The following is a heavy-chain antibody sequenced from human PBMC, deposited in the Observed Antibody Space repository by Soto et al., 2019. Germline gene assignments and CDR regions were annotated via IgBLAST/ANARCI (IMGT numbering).Heavy chain of an antibody. Sequence: GGSLRLSCAASGFTFSSYWMHWVRQAPGKGLVWVSRINSDGSSTSYADSVKGRFTISRDNAKNTLYLQMNSLRAEDTAVYYCARAEVGIAADDWGQGTLVTVSS. V-gene: IGHV3-74*01. CDR1: GFTFSSYW. J-gene: IGHJ4*02. CDR2: INSDGSST. D-gene: IGHD6-13*01. CDR3: ARAEVGIAADD.